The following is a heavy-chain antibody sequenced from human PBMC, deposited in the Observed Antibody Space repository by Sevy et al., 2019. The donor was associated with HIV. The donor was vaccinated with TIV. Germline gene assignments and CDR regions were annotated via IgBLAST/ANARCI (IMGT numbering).Heavy chain of an antibody. J-gene: IGHJ4*02. CDR1: GFTFSSYD. V-gene: IGHV3-30*04. CDR2: TSHDGKSN. D-gene: IGHD2-21*02. Sequence: GGSLRLSCAGSGFTFSSYDMHWVRQAPGKGLEWVAVTSHDGKSNNYADSVKVRFTISRDNLKNTLYLQMNSLRVEDTDVYFCARRFSCGGDCYYLDYWGQGALVTVSS. CDR3: ARRFSCGGDCYYLDY.